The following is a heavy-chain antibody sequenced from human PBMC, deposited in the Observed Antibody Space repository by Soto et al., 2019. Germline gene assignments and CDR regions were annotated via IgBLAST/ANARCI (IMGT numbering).Heavy chain of an antibody. J-gene: IGHJ6*02. CDR1: GGSISSYY. V-gene: IGHV4-59*01. Sequence: SETLSLTCTVSGGSISSYYWSWIRQPPGKGLEWIGYIYYSGSTNYNPSLKSRVTISVDTSKNQFSLKLSSVTAADTAVYYCARVFSDSSSWYGIYYYYYGMDVWGQGTTVTVS. D-gene: IGHD6-13*01. CDR3: ARVFSDSSSWYGIYYYYYGMDV. CDR2: IYYSGST.